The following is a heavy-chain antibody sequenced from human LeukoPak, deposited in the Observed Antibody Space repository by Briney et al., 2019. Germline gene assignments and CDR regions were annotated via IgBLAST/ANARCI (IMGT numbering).Heavy chain of an antibody. CDR1: GGSFSGYY. Sequence: SETLSLTCAVYGGSFSGYYWSWIRQPPGKGLEWIGEINHSGCTNYNPSLKSRVTISVDTSKNQFSLKLSSVTAADTAVYYCARGSSYCGGDCYNHAFDIWGQGTMVTVSS. J-gene: IGHJ3*02. V-gene: IGHV4-34*01. CDR3: ARGSSYCGGDCYNHAFDI. D-gene: IGHD2-21*02. CDR2: INHSGCT.